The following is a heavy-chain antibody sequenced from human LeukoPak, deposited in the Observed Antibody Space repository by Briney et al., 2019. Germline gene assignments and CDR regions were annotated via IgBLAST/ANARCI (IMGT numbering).Heavy chain of an antibody. CDR2: FDPEDGET. D-gene: IGHD6-6*01. Sequence: GASVKVSCKVSGYTLTELSMHWVRQAPGKGLEWMGGFDPEDGETIYAQKFQGRVTMTEDTSTDTAYMELSSLRSEDTAVYYCATSSGAYYYYYMDVWGKGTTVTVSS. J-gene: IGHJ6*03. CDR1: GYTLTELS. CDR3: ATSSGAYYYYYMDV. V-gene: IGHV1-24*01.